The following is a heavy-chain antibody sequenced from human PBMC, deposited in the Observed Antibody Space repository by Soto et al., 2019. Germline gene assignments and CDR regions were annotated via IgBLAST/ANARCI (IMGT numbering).Heavy chain of an antibody. CDR2: IYHSGST. D-gene: IGHD6-6*01. V-gene: IGHV4-4*02. Sequence: SETLSLTCAVSGGSISSSNWWSWVRQPPGRGLEWIGEIYHSGSTNYNPSLKSRVTISVDKSKNQFSLKLSSVTAADTAVYYCAREYHSSSAYYYYYVMDVWGQGTTVTVSS. J-gene: IGHJ6*02. CDR1: GGSISSSNW. CDR3: AREYHSSSAYYYYYVMDV.